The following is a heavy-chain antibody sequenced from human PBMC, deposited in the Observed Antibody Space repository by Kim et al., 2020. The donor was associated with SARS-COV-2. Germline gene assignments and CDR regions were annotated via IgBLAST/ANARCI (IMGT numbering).Heavy chain of an antibody. J-gene: IGHJ4*02. D-gene: IGHD3-10*01. Sequence: SYIYYADSVKGRFTISRDNAKNSLYLQMNSLRAEDTAVYYCARAGGATDYWGQGTLVTVSS. CDR2: SYI. CDR3: ARAGGATDY. V-gene: IGHV3-21*01.